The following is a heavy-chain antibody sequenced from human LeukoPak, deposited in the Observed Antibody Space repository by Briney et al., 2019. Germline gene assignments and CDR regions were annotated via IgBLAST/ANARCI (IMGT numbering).Heavy chain of an antibody. CDR3: ARLSSGSSSWYDIDY. Sequence: SETLSLTCTVSGGSISSFYWSWIRQPPGKGLEWIGYIYYSGSTNYNPSLKSRVTISVDTSKNQFSLWLNSVTAADTAVYYCARLSSGSSSWYDIDYWGQGTLVTVSS. V-gene: IGHV4-59*08. J-gene: IGHJ4*02. CDR2: IYYSGST. D-gene: IGHD6-13*01. CDR1: GGSISSFY.